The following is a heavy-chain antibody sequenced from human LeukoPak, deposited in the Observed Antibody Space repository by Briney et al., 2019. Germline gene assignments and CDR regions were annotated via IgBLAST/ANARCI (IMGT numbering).Heavy chain of an antibody. Sequence: ASVKVSCKASGNTFTSYGISWVRQAPGQGLEWMGWISAYNGNTNYAQKLQGRVTMTTDTSTSTAYMELRSLRSDDTAVYYCARDAKQYYYDSSGYPNWFDPWGQGTLVTVSS. CDR3: ARDAKQYYYDSSGYPNWFDP. D-gene: IGHD3-22*01. CDR1: GNTFTSYG. CDR2: ISAYNGNT. V-gene: IGHV1-18*01. J-gene: IGHJ5*02.